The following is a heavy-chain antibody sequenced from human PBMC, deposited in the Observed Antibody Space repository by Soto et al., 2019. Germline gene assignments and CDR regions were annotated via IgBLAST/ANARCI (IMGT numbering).Heavy chain of an antibody. J-gene: IGHJ4*02. CDR2: ISWNSGSI. Sequence: EVQLVESGGGLVQPGRSLRLSCAASGFTFDDYAMHWVRQAPGKGLEWVSGISWNSGSIGYADSVKGRFTISRDNAKDSLYLQMNSLRAEDTALYYCAQGAYGDYVFDYWGQRTLVTVSS. CDR1: GFTFDDYA. V-gene: IGHV3-9*01. CDR3: AQGAYGDYVFDY. D-gene: IGHD4-17*01.